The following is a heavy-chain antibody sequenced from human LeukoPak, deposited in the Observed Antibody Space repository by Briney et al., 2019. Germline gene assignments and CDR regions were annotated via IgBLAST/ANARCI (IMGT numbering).Heavy chain of an antibody. D-gene: IGHD3-22*01. V-gene: IGHV3-30*18. Sequence: TGGSLRLSCAASGFTFSSYGMHWVRQAPGKGLEWVAVISYDGSNKYYADSVKGRFTISRDNSKNTLYLQMNSLRAEDTAVYYCAKRSRKDSSGYYYDYWGQGTLVTVSS. CDR2: ISYDGSNK. J-gene: IGHJ4*02. CDR1: GFTFSSYG. CDR3: AKRSRKDSSGYYYDY.